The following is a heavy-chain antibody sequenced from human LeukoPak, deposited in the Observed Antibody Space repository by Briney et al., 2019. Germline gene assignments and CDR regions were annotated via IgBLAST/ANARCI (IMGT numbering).Heavy chain of an antibody. Sequence: GGSLRLSCAASGFTFSSYAVSWVRQAPGKGLEWLSGISSSGGSTYYADPVKGRLTTSRDNSKNTLYLQMNSLRAEDTAIYYCAKGRRTYYYYGMDVWGQGTTVTVSS. J-gene: IGHJ6*02. CDR2: ISSSGGST. CDR1: GFTFSSYA. CDR3: AKGRRTYYYYGMDV. V-gene: IGHV3-23*01.